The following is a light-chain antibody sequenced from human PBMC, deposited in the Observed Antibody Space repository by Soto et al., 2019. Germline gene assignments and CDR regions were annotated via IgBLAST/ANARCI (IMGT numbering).Light chain of an antibody. V-gene: IGLV2-18*01. J-gene: IGLJ2*01. Sequence: QSALTQPPSVSGSPGQSVTISCTGTSSDVGSYNRVSWYQQPPGTAPKLMIYEVSNRPSGVPDRFSGSKSGNTASLTISRLQAEDEADYYCSLYTSSSTLVFGGGTQLTVL. CDR1: SSDVGSYNR. CDR2: EVS. CDR3: SLYTSSSTLV.